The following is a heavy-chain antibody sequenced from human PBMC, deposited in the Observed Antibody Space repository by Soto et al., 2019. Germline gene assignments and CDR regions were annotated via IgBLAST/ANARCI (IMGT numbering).Heavy chain of an antibody. J-gene: IGHJ4*02. Sequence: EVQLVETGGGLIQPGGSLRLSCAASGFTVSSNYMSWVRQAPGKGLEWVSVIYSGGSTYYADSVKGGFTISRDNSKNTLYLQMNSLRAEDTAVYYCAREATAMVSGVPVFDYWGQGTLVTVSS. CDR2: IYSGGST. CDR3: AREATAMVSGVPVFDY. V-gene: IGHV3-53*02. CDR1: GFTVSSNY. D-gene: IGHD5-18*01.